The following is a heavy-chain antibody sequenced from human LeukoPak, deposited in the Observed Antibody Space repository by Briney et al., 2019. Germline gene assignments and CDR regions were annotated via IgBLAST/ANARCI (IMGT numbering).Heavy chain of an antibody. J-gene: IGHJ6*04. Sequence: SGTLSLTCAVSGGSLSSSNWWSGVRRPPGKGWEGRGKNYNRGSSNYNPSIKSQVTISVDKSKNQFSLKLSSVTAADTAVYYCARCSDCSSTSCYSGVSYGMDVWGKGTTVTVSS. V-gene: IGHV4-4*02. CDR1: GGSLSSSNW. CDR3: ARCSDCSSTSCYSGVSYGMDV. CDR2: NYNRGSS. D-gene: IGHD2-2*01.